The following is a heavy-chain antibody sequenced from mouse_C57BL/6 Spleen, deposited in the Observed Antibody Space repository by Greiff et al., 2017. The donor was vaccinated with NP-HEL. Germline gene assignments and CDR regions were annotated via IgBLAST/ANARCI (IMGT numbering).Heavy chain of an antibody. V-gene: IGHV1-64*01. CDR1: GYTFTSYW. CDR2: IHPNSGST. J-gene: IGHJ2*01. CDR3: ARGLAYYSNYEDY. D-gene: IGHD2-5*01. Sequence: QVQLQQPGAELVKPGASVKLSCKASGYTFTSYWMHWVKQRPGQGLEWIGMIHPNSGSTNYNEKFKSKATLTVDKSSSTAYMQLSSLTSEDSAVYYCARGLAYYSNYEDYWGQGTTLTVSS.